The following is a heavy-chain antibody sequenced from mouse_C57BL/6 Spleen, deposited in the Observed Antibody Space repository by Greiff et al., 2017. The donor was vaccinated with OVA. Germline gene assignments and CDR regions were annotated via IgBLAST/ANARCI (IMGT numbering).Heavy chain of an antibody. Sequence: VKLQQPGAELVKPGASVKLSCKASGYTFTSYWMHWVKQRPGQGLEWIGMIHPNSGSTNYNEKFKSKATLTVDKSSSTAYMQLSSLTSEDSAVYYCARSVYYYGSSSYYFDYWGQGTTLTVSS. CDR1: GYTFTSYW. V-gene: IGHV1-64*01. CDR2: IHPNSGST. CDR3: ARSVYYYGSSSYYFDY. D-gene: IGHD1-1*01. J-gene: IGHJ2*01.